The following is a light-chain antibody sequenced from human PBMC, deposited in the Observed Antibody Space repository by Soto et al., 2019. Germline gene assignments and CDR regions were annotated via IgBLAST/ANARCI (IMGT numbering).Light chain of an antibody. CDR2: AAS. CDR3: QHYGDSPPNT. J-gene: IGKJ5*01. V-gene: IGKV3-20*01. Sequence: EIVLTQSPGTLSLSPGERATLSCRAIQSVGSTFLAWYQQKPGQAPRLLIYAASTRAAGIPDRFSGSASGTDFTLSISRLEPEDFAIYYCQHYGDSPPNTFGQGTRLEI. CDR1: QSVGSTF.